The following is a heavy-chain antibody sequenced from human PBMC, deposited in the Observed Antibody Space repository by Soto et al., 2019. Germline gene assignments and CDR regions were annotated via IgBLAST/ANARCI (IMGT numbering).Heavy chain of an antibody. V-gene: IGHV3-74*01. Sequence: GGSLRLSCAASGSTFSSYWMHWVRQAPGKGLVWVSRINSAGSSTTYADSVRGRFTISRDNAKNTLYLQMNSLRAEDTAVYYCARGGHYDSSAYSPVGFDYSGQGTLVSVSS. J-gene: IGHJ4*02. D-gene: IGHD3-22*01. CDR3: ARGGHYDSSAYSPVGFDY. CDR1: GSTFSSYW. CDR2: INSAGSST.